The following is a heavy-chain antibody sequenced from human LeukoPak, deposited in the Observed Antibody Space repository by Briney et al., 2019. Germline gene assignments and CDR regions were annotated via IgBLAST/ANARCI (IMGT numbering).Heavy chain of an antibody. CDR3: ARVVRGIGAHFDY. CDR2: IGGSNSAI. CDR1: GFTFSSYS. D-gene: IGHD6-13*01. J-gene: IGHJ4*02. V-gene: IGHV3-48*01. Sequence: GESLKISCAASGFTFSSYSMNWVRQAPGKGLEWVSYIGGSNSAIYYADSVKGRFTVSRENAKNSLYLQMNSLRAEETAVYYCARVVRGIGAHFDYWGQGTLVTVSS.